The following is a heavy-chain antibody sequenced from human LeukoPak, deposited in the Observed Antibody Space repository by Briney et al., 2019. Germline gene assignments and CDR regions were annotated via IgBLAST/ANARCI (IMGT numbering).Heavy chain of an antibody. V-gene: IGHV4-39*07. J-gene: IGHJ4*02. D-gene: IGHD3-22*01. CDR2: IYYSGST. CDR1: GGSISSSSYY. Sequence: SETLSLTCTVSGGSISSSSYYWGWIRQPPGKGLEWIGGIYYSGSTYYNPSLKSRVTISVDTSKNQFSLKLSSVTAADTAVYYCAAEGRYYYDSSGYYSRFDYWGQGTLVTVSS. CDR3: AAEGRYYYDSSGYYSRFDY.